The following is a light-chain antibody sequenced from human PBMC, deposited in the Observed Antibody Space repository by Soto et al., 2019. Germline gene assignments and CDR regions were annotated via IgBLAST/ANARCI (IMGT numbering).Light chain of an antibody. J-gene: IGKJ1*01. CDR1: QTITGTY. V-gene: IGKV3-20*01. Sequence: EVVLTQFPGTLSLSPGERATLSFRASQTITGTYLAWYQQKPGKAPRILIHGASTSATGIPDRFSGGGTGKDLNLNISRVEPEDCAMYYCQQYGRSKRWTFGQGTKVEVK. CDR3: QQYGRSKRWT. CDR2: GAS.